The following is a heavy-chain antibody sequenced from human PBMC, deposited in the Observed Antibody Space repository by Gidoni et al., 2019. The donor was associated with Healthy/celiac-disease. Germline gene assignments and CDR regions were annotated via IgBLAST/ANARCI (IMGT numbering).Heavy chain of an antibody. V-gene: IGHV1-8*03. D-gene: IGHD2-15*01. Sequence: QVQLVQSGAEVKKPGASVKVSCKASGYTFTSYDINWVRQATGQGLEWMGWMNPNSGNTGYAQKFQGRVTITRNTSISTAYMELSSLRSEDTAVYYCARVGSVVVVAATTYYYYGMDVWGQGTTVTVSS. CDR3: ARVGSVVVVAATTYYYYGMDV. J-gene: IGHJ6*02. CDR2: MNPNSGNT. CDR1: GYTFTSYD.